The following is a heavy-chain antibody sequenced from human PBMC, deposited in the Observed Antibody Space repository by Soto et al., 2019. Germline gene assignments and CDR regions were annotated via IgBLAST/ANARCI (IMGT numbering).Heavy chain of an antibody. Sequence: GGSLTLSCAAAEFSFCRYWMSWVRQAPGKRLEWVANIKQDGSEKYYVDSVKGRFTISRDNAKNSLYLQMNSLRAEDTAVYYCARELFCSSTSCYLYVYYYYYMDVWGKVTTVTVS. J-gene: IGHJ6*03. D-gene: IGHD2-2*01. CDR2: IKQDGSEK. V-gene: IGHV3-7*01. CDR3: ARELFCSSTSCYLYVYYYYYMDV. CDR1: EFSFCRYW.